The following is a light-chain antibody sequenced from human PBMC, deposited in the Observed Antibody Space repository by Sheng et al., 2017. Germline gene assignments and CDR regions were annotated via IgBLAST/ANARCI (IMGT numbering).Light chain of an antibody. J-gene: IGKJ3*01. Sequence: DIQMTQSPAALSASVGDRVTISCRASQSISTWLAWYQQKPGKAPKLLIYEASDLESGVPSRFSGSGSGTEFTLTISSLQPDDSATYYCQQSYSTQFTFGPGTKVDIK. CDR1: QSISTW. V-gene: IGKV1-5*03. CDR3: QQSYSTQFT. CDR2: EAS.